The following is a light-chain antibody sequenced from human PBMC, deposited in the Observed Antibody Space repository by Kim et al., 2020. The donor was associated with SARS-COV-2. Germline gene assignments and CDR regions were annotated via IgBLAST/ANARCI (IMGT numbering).Light chain of an antibody. J-gene: IGKJ2*02. CDR1: QSVSDNY. CDR3: QQYDTSPSCT. Sequence: EIVLTQSPGTLSLSPGERATLSCRASQSVSDNYLAWYQQKPGQAPRLLIYGESSRATGIPDRFSGSGSGTDFTLTISRLEPEDFAVYYCQQYDTSPSCTFGQGTKLEI. CDR2: GES. V-gene: IGKV3-20*01.